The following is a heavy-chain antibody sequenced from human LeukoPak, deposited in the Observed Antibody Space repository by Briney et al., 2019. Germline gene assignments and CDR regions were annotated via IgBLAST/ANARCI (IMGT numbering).Heavy chain of an antibody. Sequence: SETLSLTCAVYGGSFSGYYRSWLRQPPGKGLEWIGEISHSGSTNYNPSLKSRVTISVDTSKNQFSLKLSSVTAADTAVYYCARLVTRVVVVAATHWFDPWGQGTLVTVSS. CDR3: ARLVTRVVVVAATHWFDP. CDR2: ISHSGST. V-gene: IGHV4-34*01. D-gene: IGHD2-15*01. CDR1: GGSFSGYY. J-gene: IGHJ5*02.